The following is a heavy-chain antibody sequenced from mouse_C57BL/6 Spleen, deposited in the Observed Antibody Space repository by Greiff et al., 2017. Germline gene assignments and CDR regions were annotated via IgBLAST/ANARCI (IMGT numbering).Heavy chain of an antibody. D-gene: IGHD1-1*01. CDR1: GYTFTDYY. Sequence: EVQLQESGPVLVKPGASVKMSCKASGYTFTDYYMNWVKQSHGKSLEWIGVINPYNGGTSYNQKFKGKATLTVDKSSSTAYMELNSLTSEDSAVYYCARYGYGSSPAWFAYWGQGTLVTVSA. J-gene: IGHJ3*01. V-gene: IGHV1-19*01. CDR2: INPYNGGT. CDR3: ARYGYGSSPAWFAY.